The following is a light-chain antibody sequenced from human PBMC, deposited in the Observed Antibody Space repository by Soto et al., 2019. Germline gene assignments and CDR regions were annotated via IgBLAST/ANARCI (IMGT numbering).Light chain of an antibody. CDR1: QCVTTAY. CDR3: QQYGASPLFT. CDR2: GAY. J-gene: IGKJ3*01. Sequence: EVVLTQYPGTLSLSPGERATLSCRASQCVTTAYLAWYQHKPGQAPRLLIYGAYNRATGIQDRFSGSRSGTDFTLTISRLEPEDFAVYSCQQYGASPLFTFGPGTKLDLK. V-gene: IGKV3-20*01.